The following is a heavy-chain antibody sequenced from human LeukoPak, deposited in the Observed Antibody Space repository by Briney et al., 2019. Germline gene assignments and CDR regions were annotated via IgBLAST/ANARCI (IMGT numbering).Heavy chain of an antibody. D-gene: IGHD3-10*01. CDR1: GYIFTDYY. Sequence: ASVKLSCKASGYIFTDYYIHWVRQARGQGLEWMGWINPNSGGTYFAQSLEARVTLSRDTSINTAYMEMRGLTSDDTAIYYCAKSQYSFGSGSTRPLFDHWGQGTLVTVSS. V-gene: IGHV1-2*02. CDR2: INPNSGGT. J-gene: IGHJ4*02. CDR3: AKSQYSFGSGSTRPLFDH.